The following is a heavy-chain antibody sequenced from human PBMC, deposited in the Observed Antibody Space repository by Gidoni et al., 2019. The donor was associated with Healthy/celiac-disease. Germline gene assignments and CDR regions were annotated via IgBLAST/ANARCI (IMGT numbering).Heavy chain of an antibody. D-gene: IGHD6-6*01. V-gene: IGHV4-59*01. Sequence: QVQLQESGPGLVKPSETLSLTCPVSGGSISSYYWSWIRQPPGKGLEWIGYIYYSGSTNYNPTLKSRVTISVDTSKNQFSLKLSSGTAADTAVYYCARGGYSSSSGYYYYGMDVWGQGTTVTVSS. J-gene: IGHJ6*02. CDR3: ARGGYSSSSGYYYYGMDV. CDR1: GGSISSYY. CDR2: IYYSGST.